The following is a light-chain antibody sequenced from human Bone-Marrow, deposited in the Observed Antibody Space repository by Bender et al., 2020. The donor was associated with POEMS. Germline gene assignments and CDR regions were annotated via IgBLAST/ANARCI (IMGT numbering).Light chain of an antibody. CDR2: EGH. J-gene: IGLJ1*01. CDR1: SSDVGSYNL. Sequence: QSGLAQPASVSGSPGQSITISCTGTSSDVGSYNLVSWYQQHPGKAPQLLIYEGHKRPSGVSDRFSASKSGNTASLTISGLQAEDEADYYCKSHAAGFGTGTKVTVL. CDR3: KSHAAG. V-gene: IGLV2-23*01.